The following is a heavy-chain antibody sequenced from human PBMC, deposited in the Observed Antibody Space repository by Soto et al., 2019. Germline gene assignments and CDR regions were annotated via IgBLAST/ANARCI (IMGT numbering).Heavy chain of an antibody. J-gene: IGHJ5*02. CDR2: VYYSGST. CDR1: GASIRRRGYY. Sequence: QVLLQEPGPGLVKPSQTLSLTCTVSGASIRRRGYYWSWIRQHPGGGLEWIGFVYYSGSTDYNPSLRGRVTISADTSKNEFTLRLFSVTAADTAMYHCASSGGPEGDWFDPWGQGTLVTVSS. D-gene: IGHD2-15*01. CDR3: ASSGGPEGDWFDP. V-gene: IGHV4-31*03.